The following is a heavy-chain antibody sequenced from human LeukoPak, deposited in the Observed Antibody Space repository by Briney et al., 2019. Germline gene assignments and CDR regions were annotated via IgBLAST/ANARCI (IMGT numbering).Heavy chain of an antibody. CDR3: ARAGLQLWLPYFDY. Sequence: PSETLSLTCNVSGASVSSGSYYWSWIRQPPGKELEWIGYIYYSGSTSYNPSLKSRVTISVDRSKNQFSLKLSSVTAADTAVYYCARAGLQLWLPYFDYWGQGSLVTVSS. CDR1: GASVSSGSYY. J-gene: IGHJ4*02. V-gene: IGHV4-61*01. CDR2: IYYSGST. D-gene: IGHD5-18*01.